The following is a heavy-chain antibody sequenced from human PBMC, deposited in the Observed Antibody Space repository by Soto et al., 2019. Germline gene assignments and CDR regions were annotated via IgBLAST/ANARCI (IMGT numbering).Heavy chain of an antibody. Sequence: QVQLVQSGAEVKKPGASVKVSCKASGYTFTSYYMHWVRQAPGQGLEWMGIINPSGGSTSYAQKFQGRVTMTSDTSTSTVYMELSSLRSEDTAVYYCAREGRSGFLEWLAFDYWGQGTLVTVSS. J-gene: IGHJ4*02. CDR1: GYTFTSYY. V-gene: IGHV1-46*01. D-gene: IGHD3-3*01. CDR2: INPSGGST. CDR3: AREGRSGFLEWLAFDY.